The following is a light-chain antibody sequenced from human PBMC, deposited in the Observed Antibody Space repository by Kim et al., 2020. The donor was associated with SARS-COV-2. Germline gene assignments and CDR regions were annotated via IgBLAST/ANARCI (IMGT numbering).Light chain of an antibody. CDR3: NSRDSSGNLWV. Sequence: SSELTQDPAVSVALGQTVRITCQGASLRSYYASWHQQKPGQAPVLVIYGKNNRPSGIPDRFSCSSSVNTASLTITGAQAEAEADYYCNSRDSSGNLWVFG. CDR1: SLRSYY. J-gene: IGLJ3*02. CDR2: GKN. V-gene: IGLV3-19*01.